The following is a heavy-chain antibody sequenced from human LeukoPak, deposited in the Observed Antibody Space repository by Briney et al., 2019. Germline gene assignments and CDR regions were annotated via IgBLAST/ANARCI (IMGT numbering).Heavy chain of an antibody. CDR3: ARLDSNGYYVDY. J-gene: IGHJ4*02. V-gene: IGHV4-59*08. CDR1: ARSISSNY. D-gene: IGHD3-22*01. CDR2: VYYSGST. Sequence: SETLSLTCTVSARSISSNYWSWVRQPPGKGLEWIGDVYYSGSTNISPSLKSRVTISVYTSKNQLSLKLNSVTAADTDVDFCARLDSNGYYVDYWGQGTLVTVSS.